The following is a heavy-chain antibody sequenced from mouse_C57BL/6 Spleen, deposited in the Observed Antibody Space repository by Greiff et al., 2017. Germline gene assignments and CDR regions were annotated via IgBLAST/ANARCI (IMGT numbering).Heavy chain of an antibody. CDR1: GFTFNTYA. CDR3: VRDWGIYYGNYPYYAMDY. V-gene: IGHV10-3*01. J-gene: IGHJ4*01. D-gene: IGHD2-1*01. CDR2: IRSKSSNYAT. Sequence: EVQGVESGGGLVQPKGSLKLSCAASGFTFNTYAMHWVRQAPGKGLEWVARIRSKSSNYATYYADSVKDRFTISRDDSQSMLYLQMNNLKTEDTAMYYCVRDWGIYYGNYPYYAMDYWGQGTSVTVSS.